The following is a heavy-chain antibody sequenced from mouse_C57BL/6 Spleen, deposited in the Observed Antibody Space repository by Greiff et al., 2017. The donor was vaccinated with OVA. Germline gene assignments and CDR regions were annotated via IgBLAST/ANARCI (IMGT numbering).Heavy chain of an antibody. CDR3: TRQPDYYAMDY. CDR1: GYTFTSYD. V-gene: IGHV1-85*01. CDR2: IYPRDGST. J-gene: IGHJ4*01. Sequence: QVQLQQSGPELVKPGASVKLSCKASGYTFTSYDINWVKQRPGQGLEWIGWIYPRDGSTKYNEKFKGKATLTVDTSSSTAYMELHSLTSEDSAVYFCTRQPDYYAMDYWGQGTSVTVSS.